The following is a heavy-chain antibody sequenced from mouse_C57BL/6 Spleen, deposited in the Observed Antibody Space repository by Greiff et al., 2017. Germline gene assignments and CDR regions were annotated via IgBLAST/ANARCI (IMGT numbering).Heavy chain of an antibody. Sequence: VVRPGASVTLSCKASGYTFTDYEMHWVKQTPVHGLEWIGAIDPETGGTAYNQKFKGKAILTADKSSSTAYMELRSLTSEDSAVYYCTRSSTVVGYFDVWGTGTTVTVSS. CDR3: TRSSTVVGYFDV. CDR2: IDPETGGT. J-gene: IGHJ1*03. V-gene: IGHV1-15*01. CDR1: GYTFTDYE. D-gene: IGHD1-1*01.